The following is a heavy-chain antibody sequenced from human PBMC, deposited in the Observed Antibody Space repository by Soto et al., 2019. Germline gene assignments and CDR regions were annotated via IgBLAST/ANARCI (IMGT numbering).Heavy chain of an antibody. CDR3: ARYYYGSGSYYIGYYYYGMDV. V-gene: IGHV4-31*03. Sequence: SETLSLTCTVSGGSISSGGYYWSWIRQHPGKGLEWIGYIYYSGSTYYNPSLKSRVTISVDTSKNQFSLKLSSVTAADTAVYYCARYYYGSGSYYIGYYYYGMDVWGQGTTVTVS. J-gene: IGHJ6*02. CDR2: IYYSGST. CDR1: GGSISSGGYY. D-gene: IGHD3-10*01.